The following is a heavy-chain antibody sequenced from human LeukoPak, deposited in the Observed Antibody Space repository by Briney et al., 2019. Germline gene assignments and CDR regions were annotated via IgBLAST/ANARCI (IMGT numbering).Heavy chain of an antibody. V-gene: IGHV3-30*04. CDR1: GFTFSSNA. CDR2: ISYDGSNK. J-gene: IGHJ6*02. Sequence: GGSLRLSCAASGFTFSSNAMHWVRQAPGKGLEWVAVISYDGSNKYYADSVKGRFTISRDNPKNTLYLKMNSLRAEDTAVYYCARNLLWFGEIDYYYGMDVWGQGTTVTVSS. D-gene: IGHD3-10*01. CDR3: ARNLLWFGEIDYYYGMDV.